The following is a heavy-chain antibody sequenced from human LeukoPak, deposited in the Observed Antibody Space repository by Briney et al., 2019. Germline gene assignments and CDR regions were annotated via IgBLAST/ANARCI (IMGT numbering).Heavy chain of an antibody. Sequence: GGSLRLSCAASGFTFSSYSMNWVRQAPGKGLEWVSFISSSSSYIYYADSVKGRFTISRDNAKNSLYLQMNSLRAEDTAVYYCARDPKCTNGICYSFDYWGQGTLVTVSS. CDR2: ISSSSSYI. CDR3: ARDPKCTNGICYSFDY. V-gene: IGHV3-21*01. CDR1: GFTFSSYS. D-gene: IGHD2-8*01. J-gene: IGHJ4*02.